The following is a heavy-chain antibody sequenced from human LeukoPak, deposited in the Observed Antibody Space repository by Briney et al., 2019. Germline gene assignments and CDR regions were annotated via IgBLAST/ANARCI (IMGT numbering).Heavy chain of an antibody. CDR1: GFTFSSYA. CDR2: ISYDGSNK. J-gene: IGHJ4*02. CDR3: ARDPYTSSGWVRAAPSDY. D-gene: IGHD6-19*01. V-gene: IGHV3-30-3*01. Sequence: GRSLRLSCAASGFTFSSYAMHWVRQAPGKGLEWVAAISYDGSNKYYADSVKGRFTISRDNSKNTLYLQMNSLRAEDTAVYYCARDPYTSSGWVRAAPSDYWGQGTLVTVSS.